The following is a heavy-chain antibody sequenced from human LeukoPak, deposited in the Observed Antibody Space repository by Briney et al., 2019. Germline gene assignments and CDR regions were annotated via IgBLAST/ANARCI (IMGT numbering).Heavy chain of an antibody. CDR3: ARDGGGYDILTHFDY. V-gene: IGHV1-18*01. CDR2: ISAYNGNT. Sequence: ASVKVSCKASGYTFTSYGISWVRQAPGQGLEWMGWISAYNGNTNYAQKLQGRVTMTTDTSTSTTYMELRSLRSDDTAVYYWARDGGGYDILTHFDYWGQGTLVTVSS. CDR1: GYTFTSYG. D-gene: IGHD3-9*01. J-gene: IGHJ4*02.